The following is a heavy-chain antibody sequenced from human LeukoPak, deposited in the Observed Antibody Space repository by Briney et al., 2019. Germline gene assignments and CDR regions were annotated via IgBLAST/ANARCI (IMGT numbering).Heavy chain of an antibody. V-gene: IGHV3-48*01. J-gene: IGHJ5*02. CDR3: VRGQTSLDNWFDP. Sequence: GGSLRLSCEASGFTFSNYGMNWVRQAPGKGLEWVSYIRPTDGTTHYTDAVEGRFTISRDNVKNSLSLQMTSLRVDDSAIYYCVRGQTSLDNWFDPWGQGTLVIVSS. CDR2: IRPTDGTT. CDR1: GFTFSNYG.